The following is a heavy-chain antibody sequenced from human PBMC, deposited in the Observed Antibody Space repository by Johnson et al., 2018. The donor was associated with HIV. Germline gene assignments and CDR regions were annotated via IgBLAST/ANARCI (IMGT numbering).Heavy chain of an antibody. CDR2: IHYDAIGK. CDR1: GFTFSVYD. V-gene: IGHV3-30*02. Sequence: QMHLVESGGGVVQPGGSLRLSYDASGFTFSVYDRHWVCQAPGKGLQWVPFIHYDAIGKYSGGAVMGRFTFSRDNSKNMLDLQMNSLKTEDTAVYYCARGYGVYATSFDVWGQGTVVTVSS. D-gene: IGHD5/OR15-5a*01. CDR3: ARGYGVYATSFDV. J-gene: IGHJ3*01.